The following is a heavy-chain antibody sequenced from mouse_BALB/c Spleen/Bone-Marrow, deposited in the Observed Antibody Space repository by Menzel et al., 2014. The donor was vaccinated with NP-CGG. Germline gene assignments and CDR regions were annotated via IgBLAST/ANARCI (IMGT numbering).Heavy chain of an antibody. Sequence: EIYPGSGSTYYNEKFKGKATLTAGKSSNTAYMQLSSLTSEDSAVYFCARGYYGSSYYFDYWGQGTTLTVSS. V-gene: IGHV1-83*01. CDR2: IYPGSGST. D-gene: IGHD1-1*01. J-gene: IGHJ2*01. CDR3: ARGYYGSSYYFDY.